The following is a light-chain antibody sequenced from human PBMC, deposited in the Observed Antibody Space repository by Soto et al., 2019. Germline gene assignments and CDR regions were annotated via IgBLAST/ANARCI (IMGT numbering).Light chain of an antibody. V-gene: IGLV2-11*01. Sequence: QSALTQPRSVSGSPGQSVTISCTGTSSDVGGYNYVSWYQQHPGKAPKLMIYDVSKRPPGVPDRFSGSKSGNTASLTISGLQAEEEADYYCCSSAGTNTSVFGGGTKLTVL. CDR2: DVS. CDR1: SSDVGGYNY. CDR3: CSSAGTNTSV. J-gene: IGLJ3*02.